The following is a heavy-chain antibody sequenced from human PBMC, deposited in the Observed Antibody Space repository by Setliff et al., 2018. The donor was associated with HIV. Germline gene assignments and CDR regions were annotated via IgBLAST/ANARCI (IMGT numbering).Heavy chain of an antibody. CDR1: GFTSINYE. CDR3: ARDRVVGATLDPLDL. V-gene: IGHV3-48*03. J-gene: IGHJ3*01. Sequence: GGSLTLSCTASGFTSINYEMNWVRQAPGRGLEWVAYISCSGSAIHYADSVQGRFTISRDNAKNSLYLQMNSLRAEDTAFYYCARDRVVGATLDPLDLWGQGTMVTVSS. D-gene: IGHD1-26*01. CDR2: ISCSGSAI.